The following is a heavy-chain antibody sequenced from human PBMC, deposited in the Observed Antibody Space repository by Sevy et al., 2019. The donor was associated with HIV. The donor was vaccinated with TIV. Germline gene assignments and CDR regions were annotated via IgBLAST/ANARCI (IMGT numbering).Heavy chain of an antibody. Sequence: GGSLRLSCAASTFRVIDNYMSWVRQAPGKGLEWVSTIYSGGSTFYADSVKGRFTISRDNSKNTLYLQMNSLRAEDTAVYYCARDRYYDASGYYYYYYGLDVWGQGTTVPVSS. CDR1: TFRVIDNY. V-gene: IGHV3-66*01. CDR3: ARDRYYDASGYYYYYYGLDV. D-gene: IGHD3-22*01. J-gene: IGHJ6*02. CDR2: IYSGGST.